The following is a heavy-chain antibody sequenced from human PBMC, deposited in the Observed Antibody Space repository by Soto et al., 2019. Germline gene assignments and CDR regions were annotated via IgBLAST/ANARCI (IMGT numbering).Heavy chain of an antibody. CDR3: ARDIGSYAYGEGY. CDR2: VYSSGTT. CDR1: GGSINSYW. J-gene: IGHJ4*02. Sequence: SDTLSLTCSVSGGSINSYWWSWVRQPAGKGLEWIGRVYSSGTTDYNPSLNSRATLSVETSKNQFSLKLSSVTAADTAVYYCARDIGSYAYGEGYWGQGXQVTVYS. V-gene: IGHV4-4*07. D-gene: IGHD3-10*01.